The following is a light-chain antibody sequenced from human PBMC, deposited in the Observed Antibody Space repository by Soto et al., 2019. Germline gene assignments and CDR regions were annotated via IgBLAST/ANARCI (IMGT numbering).Light chain of an antibody. V-gene: IGLV2-8*01. CDR1: SSDVGGYNY. CDR3: SSYAGNNKWV. CDR2: EVS. J-gene: IGLJ3*02. Sequence: QSALTQPPSASESPGQSVTISCTGTSSDVGGYNYVSWYQQHPGKAPKLMIYEVSKRPSGVPDRFSGSKSGNTASLTVSGLQAEDEADFYCSSYAGNNKWVFGGGTKLTV.